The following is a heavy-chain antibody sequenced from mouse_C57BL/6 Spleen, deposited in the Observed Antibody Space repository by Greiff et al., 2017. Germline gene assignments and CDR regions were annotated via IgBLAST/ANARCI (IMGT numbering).Heavy chain of an antibody. CDR2: IRSKSNNYAT. V-gene: IGHV10-1*01. D-gene: IGHD1-1*01. CDR3: VRHEDYGSSDYAMDY. Sequence: EAGGGLVQPKGSLKLSCAASGFSFNTYAMNWVRQAPGKGLEWVARIRSKSNNYATYYADSVKDRFTISRDDSESMLYLQMNNLKTEDTAMYYCVRHEDYGSSDYAMDYWGQGTSVTVSS. CDR1: GFSFNTYA. J-gene: IGHJ4*01.